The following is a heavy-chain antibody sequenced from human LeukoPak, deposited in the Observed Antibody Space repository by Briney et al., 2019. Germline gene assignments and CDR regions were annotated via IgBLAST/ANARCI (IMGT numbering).Heavy chain of an antibody. CDR1: GGSISSSSYF. V-gene: IGHV4-39*01. CDR3: ARRTTYGGNWDFDY. Sequence: SETLSLTCTVSGGSISSSSYFWGWIRQPPGKVLEWIASLHYSGGTYYNPSLKSRVTISVDTSKNQFSLKLSSVTAADTAVYYCARRTTYGGNWDFDYWGQGTQVTVSS. D-gene: IGHD4-23*01. J-gene: IGHJ4*02. CDR2: LHYSGGT.